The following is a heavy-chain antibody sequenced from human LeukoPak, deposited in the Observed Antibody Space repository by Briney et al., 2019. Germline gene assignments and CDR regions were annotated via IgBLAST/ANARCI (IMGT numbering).Heavy chain of an antibody. V-gene: IGHV4-59*01. CDR1: GGSISSYY. D-gene: IGHD3-22*01. CDR2: IYYSGST. J-gene: IGHJ3*02. Sequence: SETLSLTRTVSGGSISSYYWSWIRQPPGKGLEWIGYIYYSGSTNYNPSLKSRVTISVDTSKNQFSLKLSSVTAADTAVYYCARIGYDSSGPNDAFDIWGQGTMVTVSS. CDR3: ARIGYDSSGPNDAFDI.